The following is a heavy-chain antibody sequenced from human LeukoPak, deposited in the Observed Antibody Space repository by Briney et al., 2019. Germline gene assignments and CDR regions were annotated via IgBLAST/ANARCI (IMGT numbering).Heavy chain of an antibody. V-gene: IGHV4-59*08. CDR3: ARSGGVRGHYFDS. J-gene: IGHJ4*02. D-gene: IGHD3-10*01. CDR2: IHYSGST. CDR1: GGSISSYY. Sequence: PSETLSLTCTVSGGSISSYYWSWIRQPPGKGLEWIAYIHYSGSTYYNPSLKSRVTISVDTSKNQFSLKLSSVTAADTAVYYCARSGGVRGHYFDSWGQGTLVTVSS.